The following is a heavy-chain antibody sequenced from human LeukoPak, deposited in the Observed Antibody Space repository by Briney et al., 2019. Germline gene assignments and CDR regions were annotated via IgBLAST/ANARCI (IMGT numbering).Heavy chain of an antibody. V-gene: IGHV3-7*01. D-gene: IGHD3-16*02. J-gene: IGHJ4*02. Sequence: PGGSLRLSCAASGFTFSSYSMNWVRQAPGKGLEWVANIKQDGSEKYYVDSVKGRFTISRDNAKNSLYLQMNSLRAEDTAVYYCARDPVYDYVWGSYRSTELDYWGQGTLVTVSS. CDR1: GFTFSSYS. CDR2: IKQDGSEK. CDR3: ARDPVYDYVWGSYRSTELDY.